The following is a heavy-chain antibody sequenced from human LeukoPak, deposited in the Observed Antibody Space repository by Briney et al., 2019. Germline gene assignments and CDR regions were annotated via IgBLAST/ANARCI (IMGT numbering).Heavy chain of an antibody. CDR3: ETYESSGYYRGWF. CDR1: GGSISNSNW. Sequence: SGTLSLTCTVSGGSISNSNWWSWVRQPPGKGLEWIGEASQSGSTNYNPSLKSRVTMSLDKSKNQFSLKLNSVTAADTALYYCETYESSGYYRGWFWGQGTLVTVSS. V-gene: IGHV4-4*02. J-gene: IGHJ4*02. D-gene: IGHD3-22*01. CDR2: ASQSGST.